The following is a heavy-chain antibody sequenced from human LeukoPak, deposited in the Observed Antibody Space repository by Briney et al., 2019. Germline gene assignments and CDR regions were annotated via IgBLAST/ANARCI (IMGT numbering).Heavy chain of an antibody. Sequence: SETLSLTCTVSGGSISSSSYYWGWIRQPPGKGLEWIGSIYYSGSTDYNPSLKSRVTISVDTSKNQFSLKLSSVTAADTAVYYCARSSVPYYYYNYYMDVWGKGTTVTVSS. J-gene: IGHJ6*03. CDR3: ARSSVPYYYYNYYMDV. D-gene: IGHD3-22*01. CDR1: GGSISSSSYY. V-gene: IGHV4-39*07. CDR2: IYYSGST.